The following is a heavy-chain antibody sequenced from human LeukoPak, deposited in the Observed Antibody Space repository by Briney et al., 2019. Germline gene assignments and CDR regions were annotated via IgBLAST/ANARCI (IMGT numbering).Heavy chain of an antibody. Sequence: SETVSLTCAVYGGSFSDYYWSWIRQPPGKWLEWIGEINHSGSTNYNPSLKSRVTISVDTSKNQFSLKLSSVTAADTAVYYCARRYYGSGSYGGDYWGQGTLVTVSS. CDR3: ARRYYGSGSYGGDY. J-gene: IGHJ4*02. CDR1: GGSFSDYY. CDR2: INHSGST. D-gene: IGHD3-10*01. V-gene: IGHV4-34*01.